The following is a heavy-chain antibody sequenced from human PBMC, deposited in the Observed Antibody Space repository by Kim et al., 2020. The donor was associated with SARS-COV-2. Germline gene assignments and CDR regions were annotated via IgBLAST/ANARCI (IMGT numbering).Heavy chain of an antibody. V-gene: IGHV4-59*01. CDR2: IYYSGST. CDR3: ASSSGRGGFDY. Sequence: SETLSLTCTVSGGSISSYYWSWIRQPPGKGLEWIGYIYYSGSTNYNPSLKSRVTISVDTSKNQFSLKLSSVTAADTAVYYCASSSGRGGFDYWGQGTLVTVSS. CDR1: GGSISSYY. D-gene: IGHD6-6*01. J-gene: IGHJ4*02.